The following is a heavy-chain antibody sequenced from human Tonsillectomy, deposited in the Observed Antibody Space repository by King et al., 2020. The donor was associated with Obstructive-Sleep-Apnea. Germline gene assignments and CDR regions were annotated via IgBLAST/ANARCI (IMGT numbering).Heavy chain of an antibody. CDR1: GYSFTSYW. CDR2: IDPSDSYT. V-gene: IGHV5-10-1*01. CDR3: ARHRPRYSSGWLGVSVWEPSAGNFDY. D-gene: IGHD6-19*01. J-gene: IGHJ4*02. Sequence: VQLVQSGAEVKKPGESLRISCKGSGYSFTSYWISWVRQMPGKGLEWMGRIDPSDSYTNYSPSFQGHVTISADKSISTAYLQWSSLKASDTAMYYCARHRPRYSSGWLGVSVWEPSAGNFDYWGQGTLVTVSS.